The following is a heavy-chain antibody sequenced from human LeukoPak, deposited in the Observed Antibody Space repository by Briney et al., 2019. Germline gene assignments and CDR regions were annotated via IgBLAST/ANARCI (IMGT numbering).Heavy chain of an antibody. CDR1: GYTFTSYY. CDR2: MNPNSGNT. D-gene: IGHD4-11*01. J-gene: IGHJ3*02. V-gene: IGHV1-8*01. CDR3: ARPLDYKGDDAFDI. Sequence: GASVKVSCKASGYTFTSYYMHWVRQATGQGLEWMGWMNPNSGNTGYAQKFQGRVTMTRNTSISTAYMELSSLRSEDTAVYYCARPLDYKGDDAFDIWGQGTMVTVSS.